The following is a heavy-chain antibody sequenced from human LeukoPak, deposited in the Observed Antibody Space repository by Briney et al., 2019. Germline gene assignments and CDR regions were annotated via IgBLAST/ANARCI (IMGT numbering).Heavy chain of an antibody. CDR1: GFTFSGYA. CDR2: IRGSGGST. V-gene: IGHV3-23*01. CDR3: AKGSDYYGSGSYYNHFDY. Sequence: GGSLRLSCAASGFTFSGYATSWVRQAPGKGLEWVSAIRGSGGSTYYADSVKGRYTISRDNSKNTLYLQMNSLIAEDTAVYYCAKGSDYYGSGSYYNHFDYWGQGTLVTVSS. D-gene: IGHD3-10*01. J-gene: IGHJ4*02.